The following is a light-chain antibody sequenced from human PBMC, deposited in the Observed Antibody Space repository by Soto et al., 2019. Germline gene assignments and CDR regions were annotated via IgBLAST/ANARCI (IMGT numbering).Light chain of an antibody. J-gene: IGKJ1*01. Sequence: ETVLTQSPGTLSLSPGETATLSCRASQSVNNTYLVWYQQKPGQSPRLLIYGSSSRASGIPDRFSGSGSGTDFTLTISRLEPEDFAVYYCQQYGSSPRTFGQGTKVDIK. CDR3: QQYGSSPRT. CDR2: GSS. V-gene: IGKV3-20*01. CDR1: QSVNNTY.